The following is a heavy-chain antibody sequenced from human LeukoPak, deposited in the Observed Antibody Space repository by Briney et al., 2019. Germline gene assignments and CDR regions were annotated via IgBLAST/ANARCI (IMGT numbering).Heavy chain of an antibody. CDR1: GGSISSGDYY. D-gene: IGHD3-22*01. Sequence: PSQTLSLTCTVSGGSISSGDYYWRWIRQPPGTGLEWIGYIYYSGSTYYNPSLKSRVTISVDTSKNQFSLKLSSVTAADTAVYYCARLRSDYYDSSGYYYAAMAWYFDLWGRGTLVTVSS. CDR2: IYYSGST. J-gene: IGHJ2*01. CDR3: ARLRSDYYDSSGYYYAAMAWYFDL. V-gene: IGHV4-30-4*01.